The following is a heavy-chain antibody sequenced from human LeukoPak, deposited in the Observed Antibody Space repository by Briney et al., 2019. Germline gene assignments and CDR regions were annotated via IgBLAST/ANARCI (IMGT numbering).Heavy chain of an antibody. D-gene: IGHD6-6*01. CDR1: GGSFSGYY. J-gene: IGHJ3*02. V-gene: IGHV4-34*01. CDR3: ARPIAARPRAFDI. CDR2: INHSGST. Sequence: PSETLSLTCAVYGGSFSGYYWSWIRQPPGKGLEWIGEINHSGSTNYNLSLKSRVTISVDTSKNQFSLKLSSVTAADTAVYYCARPIAARPRAFDIWGQGTMVTVSS.